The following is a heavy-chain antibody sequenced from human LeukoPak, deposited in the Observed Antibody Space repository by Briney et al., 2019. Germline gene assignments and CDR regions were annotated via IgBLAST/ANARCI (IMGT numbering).Heavy chain of an antibody. CDR3: AGVDIAAAGTLYYGVDV. J-gene: IGHJ6*02. V-gene: IGHV3-33*01. CDR1: GFTFSSYG. CDR2: IWYDGSNK. D-gene: IGHD6-13*01. Sequence: GGSLRLSCAASGFTFSSYGMHWVRQAPGKGLEWVAVIWYDGSNKYYADSVKGRFTISRDNSKNTLYLQMNSLRAEDTAVYYCAGVDIAAAGTLYYGVDVWGQGTTVTVSS.